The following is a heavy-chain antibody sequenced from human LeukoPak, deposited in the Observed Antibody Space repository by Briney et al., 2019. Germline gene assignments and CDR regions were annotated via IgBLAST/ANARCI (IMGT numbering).Heavy chain of an antibody. CDR2: IRYDGSNK. Sequence: GGSLRLSCAASGFTFSSYGMHWVRQAPGKGLEWVAFIRYDGSNKYYADSVKGRFTISRDNSKNTLYLQMNSLRAEDTAVYYCAKVRGSSGGGDDYWGQGALVTVSS. CDR3: AKVRGSSGGGDDY. J-gene: IGHJ4*02. V-gene: IGHV3-30*02. CDR1: GFTFSSYG. D-gene: IGHD1-26*01.